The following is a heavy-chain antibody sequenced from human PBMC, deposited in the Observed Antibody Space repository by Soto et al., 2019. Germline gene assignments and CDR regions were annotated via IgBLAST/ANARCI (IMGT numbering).Heavy chain of an antibody. V-gene: IGHV3-21*01. J-gene: IGHJ6*02. CDR2: LSSTSNNK. CDR1: GFTFSTYT. CDR3: ARAEGGCSSTHCHSCGMVV. Sequence: GGSLRLSCSSSGFTFSTYTMNWVRQAPGKGLEWVSSLSSTSNNKFYADSVKGRFTISRDNAKNSLFLQMNSLRAEDTAVYYCARAEGGCSSTHCHSCGMVVWGQRTTVTVSS. D-gene: IGHD2-2*01.